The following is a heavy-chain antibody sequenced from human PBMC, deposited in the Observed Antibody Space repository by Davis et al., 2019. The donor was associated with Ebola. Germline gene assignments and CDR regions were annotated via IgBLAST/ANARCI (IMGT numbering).Heavy chain of an antibody. D-gene: IGHD6-19*01. Sequence: GESLKISCKGSGYSFTSYWIGWVRQAPGQGLEWMGWISAYNGNTNYAQKLQGRVTMTTDTSTSTAYMELRSLRSDDTAVYYCARDRGYRSGWYTRYWGQGTLVTVSS. CDR3: ARDRGYRSGWYTRY. J-gene: IGHJ4*02. CDR1: GYSFTSYW. CDR2: ISAYNGNT. V-gene: IGHV1-18*04.